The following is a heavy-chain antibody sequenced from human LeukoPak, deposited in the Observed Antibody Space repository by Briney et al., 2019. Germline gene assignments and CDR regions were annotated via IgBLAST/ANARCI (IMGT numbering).Heavy chain of an antibody. CDR2: ISGSGGST. Sequence: PGGSLRLSCAASGFTFSSYAMSWVRQAPGKGLEWVSAISGSGGSTYYADSVKGRFTISRDNSKNTLYLQMNSLRAEDTAVYYCAKATAMVTSYYYGMDVWGQGTTVTVSS. J-gene: IGHJ6*02. V-gene: IGHV3-23*01. CDR3: AKATAMVTSYYYGMDV. CDR1: GFTFSSYA. D-gene: IGHD5-18*01.